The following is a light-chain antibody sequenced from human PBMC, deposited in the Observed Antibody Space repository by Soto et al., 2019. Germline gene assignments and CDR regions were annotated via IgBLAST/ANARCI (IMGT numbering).Light chain of an antibody. CDR1: SSDVGGYNY. CDR2: EVS. J-gene: IGLJ3*02. Sequence: QSALTQPASASGSPGQSITISCTGSSSDVGGYNYVSWYQPHPGKAPKLLIYEVSNRPSGVSNRFSGSKSGNTASLTISGLQAEDEGEYCVSSYTNTVTVNVFGGRTKLTVL. CDR3: SSYTNTVTVNV. V-gene: IGLV2-14*01.